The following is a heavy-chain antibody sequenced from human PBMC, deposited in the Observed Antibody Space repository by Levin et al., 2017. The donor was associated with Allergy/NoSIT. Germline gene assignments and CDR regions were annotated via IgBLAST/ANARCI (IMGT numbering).Heavy chain of an antibody. D-gene: IGHD2-15*01. CDR2: ISYDGSNK. J-gene: IGHJ6*03. CDR1: GFTFSNYG. CDR3: AKDGYCSGGTCYYMDV. Sequence: PGESLKISCAASGFTFSNYGMHWVRQAPGKGLEWVAVISYDGSNKYYADSVKGRFTISRDNSKNTLFLQMNSLRPEDTAVYYCAKDGYCSGGTCYYMDVWGKGTTVTVSS. V-gene: IGHV3-30*18.